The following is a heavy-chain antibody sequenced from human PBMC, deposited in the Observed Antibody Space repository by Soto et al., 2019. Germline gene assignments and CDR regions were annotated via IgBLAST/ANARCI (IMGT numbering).Heavy chain of an antibody. V-gene: IGHV1-2*04. D-gene: IGHD2-8*01. J-gene: IGHJ6*02. CDR3: ARGDSTDCSNGVCSFFYNHDMDV. CDR1: GHSFTDYH. Sequence: VKVSCKASGHSFTDYHIHWVRQAPGQGLEWLGRINPKSGGTSTAQKFQGWVTMTTDTSISTASMELTRLTSDDTAIYYCARGDSTDCSNGVCSFFYNHDMDVWGQGTTVTVS. CDR2: INPKSGGT.